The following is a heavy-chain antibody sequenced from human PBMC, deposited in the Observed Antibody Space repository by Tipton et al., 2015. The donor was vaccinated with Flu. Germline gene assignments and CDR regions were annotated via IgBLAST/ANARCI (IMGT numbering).Heavy chain of an antibody. CDR3: AKALHCGGDCYYFDY. J-gene: IGHJ4*02. CDR1: GFTFSSYA. CDR2: ISDSGGRT. V-gene: IGHV3-23*01. Sequence: GSLRLSCAASGFTFSSYAMTWVRQAPGKGLEWVSSISDSGGRTYYADSVKGRFTISRDNSKNTLYLQMNSLRAEDTAVYYCAKALHCGGDCYYFDYWGQGTLVTVSS. D-gene: IGHD2-21*02.